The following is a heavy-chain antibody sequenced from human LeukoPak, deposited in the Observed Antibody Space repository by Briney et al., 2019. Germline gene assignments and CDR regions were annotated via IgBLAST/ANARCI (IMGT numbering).Heavy chain of an antibody. CDR1: GLTFNSYE. D-gene: IGHD5-24*01. Sequence: GGSLRLSCAASGLTFNSYEMNWVRQAPGKGLEWVSYISSSGSTIYYADSVKGRFTISRDNAKNSLYLQMNSLRAEDTAVYYCAVATIKDYFDYWGQGTLVTVSS. CDR2: ISSSGSTI. CDR3: AVATIKDYFDY. J-gene: IGHJ4*02. V-gene: IGHV3-48*03.